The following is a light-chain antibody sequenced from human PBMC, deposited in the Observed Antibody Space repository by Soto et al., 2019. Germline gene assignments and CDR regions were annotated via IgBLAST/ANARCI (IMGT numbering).Light chain of an antibody. J-gene: IGKJ3*01. CDR1: QSINSN. CDR3: HHYNSWPPIFT. Sequence: EIVMTQSPVTLSVSPGERATLSCRASQSINSNLAWFQHIPGQAPRLLIYGASTRSTGIPARFSGSGSGTEFTLTISGLQSEDFAVYYCHHYNSWPPIFTFGPGTKVDIK. V-gene: IGKV3-15*01. CDR2: GAS.